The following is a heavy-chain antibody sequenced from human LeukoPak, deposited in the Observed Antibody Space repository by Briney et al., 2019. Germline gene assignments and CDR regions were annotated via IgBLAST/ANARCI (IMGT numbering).Heavy chain of an antibody. Sequence: SETLSLTCTVSGGSISSYYWSWIRQLPGKGLEWIGYIYYSGSTNYNPSLKSRVTISVDTSKNQFSLKLSSVTAADTAVYYCARGGFSSWPSFDYWGQGTLVTVSS. D-gene: IGHD6-13*01. CDR1: GGSISSYY. CDR2: IYYSGST. CDR3: ARGGFSSWPSFDY. V-gene: IGHV4-59*01. J-gene: IGHJ4*02.